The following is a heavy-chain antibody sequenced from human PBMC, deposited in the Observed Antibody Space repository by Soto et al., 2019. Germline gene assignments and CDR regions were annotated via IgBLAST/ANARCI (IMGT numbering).Heavy chain of an antibody. V-gene: IGHV3-9*01. CDR2: VSSTSGTM. CDR3: AKDFQTHYCYMDV. Sequence: EVQLVESGGGLVQPGRSLRLSCAASGFTFDDYAMHWVRQAPGKGLEWVSGVSSTSGTMGSADSVRGRFTISRDNANNSLYLQMNSLSAEDTALYYCAKDFQTHYCYMDVWGKGTTVTVSS. J-gene: IGHJ6*03. CDR1: GFTFDDYA.